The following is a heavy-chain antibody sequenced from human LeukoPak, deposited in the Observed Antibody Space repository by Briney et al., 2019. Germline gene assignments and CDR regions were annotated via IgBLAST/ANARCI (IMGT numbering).Heavy chain of an antibody. Sequence: GGSLRLSCAASGFTFSGYGMHWVRQAPGKGLEWVAVISYDGDNKYYADSVKGRFTISRDNSKSTLYLQMNSLRAEDTAVYYCTKDPNGDYVGAFDFWGQGTMVTVSS. V-gene: IGHV3-30*18. J-gene: IGHJ3*01. CDR3: TKDPNGDYVGAFDF. CDR2: ISYDGDNK. D-gene: IGHD4-17*01. CDR1: GFTFSGYG.